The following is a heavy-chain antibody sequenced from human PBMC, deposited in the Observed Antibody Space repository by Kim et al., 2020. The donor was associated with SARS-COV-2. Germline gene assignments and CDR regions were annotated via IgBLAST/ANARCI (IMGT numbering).Heavy chain of an antibody. Sequence: SETLSLTCTVSGGSISSSSYYWGWIRQPPGKGLEWIGSIYYSGSTYYNPSLKSRVTISVDTSKNQFSLKLSSVTAADTAVYYCARHLVQVTMVRVVIGWFDPWGQGTLVTVSS. J-gene: IGHJ5*02. D-gene: IGHD3-10*01. V-gene: IGHV4-39*01. CDR2: IYYSGST. CDR3: ARHLVQVTMVRVVIGWFDP. CDR1: GGSISSSSYY.